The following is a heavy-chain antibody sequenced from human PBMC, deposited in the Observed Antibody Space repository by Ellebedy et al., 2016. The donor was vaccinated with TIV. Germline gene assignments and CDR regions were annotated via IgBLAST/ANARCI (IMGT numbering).Heavy chain of an antibody. J-gene: IGHJ4*02. CDR2: ISHDGSTK. CDR3: ARDENYGAEVIDY. V-gene: IGHV3-30-3*01. Sequence: PGGSLRLSCAASEFTFSYYAMHWVRQAPGTGLEWVAVISHDGSTKYYADSVKGRFTISRDNSKNTLYLQMNSLRDEDTSVYYCARDENYGAEVIDYWGQGTLVTVSS. CDR1: EFTFSYYA. D-gene: IGHD4-17*01.